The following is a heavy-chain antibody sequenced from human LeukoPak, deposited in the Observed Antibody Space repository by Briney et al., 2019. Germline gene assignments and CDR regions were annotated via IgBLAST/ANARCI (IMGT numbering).Heavy chain of an antibody. CDR1: GFTFSSYA. Sequence: GGSLRLSCAASGFTFSSYAMSWVRQAPGKGLEWVSAISGSGGSTYYADSVKGRFTISRDNSKNTLYLQMNSLRAEDTAVYFCAKGGGDSSGYPDYFDYWGQGTLVTVSS. CDR3: AKGGGDSSGYPDYFDY. CDR2: ISGSGGST. J-gene: IGHJ4*02. D-gene: IGHD3-22*01. V-gene: IGHV3-23*01.